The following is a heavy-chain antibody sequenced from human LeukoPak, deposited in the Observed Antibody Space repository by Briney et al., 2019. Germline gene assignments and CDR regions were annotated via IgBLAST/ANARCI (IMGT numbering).Heavy chain of an antibody. J-gene: IGHJ6*02. V-gene: IGHV3-21*01. CDR1: GFTFSSYA. D-gene: IGHD3-16*01. CDR3: ARDWGYYYYYGMDV. CDR2: ISSSSSYI. Sequence: GGSLRLSCAASGFTFSSYAMSWVRQAPGKGLEWVSSISSSSSYIYYADSVKGRFTISRDNAKNSLYLQMNSLRAEDTAVYYCARDWGYYYYYGMDVWGQGTTVTVSS.